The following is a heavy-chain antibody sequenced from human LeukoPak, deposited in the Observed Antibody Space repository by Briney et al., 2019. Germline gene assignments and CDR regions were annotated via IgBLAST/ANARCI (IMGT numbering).Heavy chain of an antibody. J-gene: IGHJ4*02. V-gene: IGHV1-8*01. D-gene: IGHD3-10*01. Sequence: GASVKVSRKASGYTFTSYDINWVRQATGQGLEWMGWMNPNSGNTGYAQKFQGRVTMTRNTSISTAYMELSSLRSEDTAVYYCARGLYYYGSGSYREIDYWGQGTLVTVSS. CDR3: ARGLYYYGSGSYREIDY. CDR2: MNPNSGNT. CDR1: GYTFTSYD.